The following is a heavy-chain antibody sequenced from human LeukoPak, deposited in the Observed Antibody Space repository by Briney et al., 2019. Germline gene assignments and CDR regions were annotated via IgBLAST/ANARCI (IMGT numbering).Heavy chain of an antibody. CDR1: GFTFSSYW. Sequence: GGSLRLSCAASGFTFSSYWMSWVRQAPGKGLEWVATIKQDESEKAYVDSVKGRFTISRDNAKSSLYLQMNSLRAEDTAVYYCARDWYNNSDAFDIWGQGTMVTVSS. CDR3: ARDWYNNSDAFDI. V-gene: IGHV3-7*01. J-gene: IGHJ3*02. CDR2: IKQDESEK. D-gene: IGHD4-11*01.